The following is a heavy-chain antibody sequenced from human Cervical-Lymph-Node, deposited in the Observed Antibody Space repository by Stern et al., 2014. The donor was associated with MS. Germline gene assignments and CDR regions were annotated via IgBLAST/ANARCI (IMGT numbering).Heavy chain of an antibody. CDR2: IAFDGAKT. D-gene: IGHD6-19*01. V-gene: IGHV3-30*03. Sequence: VQLAESGGGVVQPGRSLRLACSPSGFAFSTYGMHWARQAPGKGLEWVALIAFDGAKTYYADSVKGRFTISRDNPKNTLYLQMKSLRGEDTAVYYCARGSDWYPLDYWGQGTLVTVSS. CDR3: ARGSDWYPLDY. CDR1: GFAFSTYG. J-gene: IGHJ4*02.